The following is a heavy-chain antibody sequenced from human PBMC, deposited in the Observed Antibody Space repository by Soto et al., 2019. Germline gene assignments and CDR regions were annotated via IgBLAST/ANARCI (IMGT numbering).Heavy chain of an antibody. CDR2: INPNSGGT. CDR3: ARAAGDYGDYGYFDY. D-gene: IGHD4-17*01. CDR1: GYTFTGYY. J-gene: IGHJ4*02. Sequence: ASVKVSCKASGYTFTGYYMHWVRQAPGQGLEWMGWINPNSGGTNYAQKFQGRVTMTRDTSISTAYMELSRLRSDDTAVYYCARAAGDYGDYGYFDYWGQGTLVNVSS. V-gene: IGHV1-2*02.